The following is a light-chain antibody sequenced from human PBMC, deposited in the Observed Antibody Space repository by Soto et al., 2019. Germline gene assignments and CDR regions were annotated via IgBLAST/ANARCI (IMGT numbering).Light chain of an antibody. CDR1: QSISSY. CDR2: AAS. J-gene: IGKJ1*01. Sequence: DIQMTQSPSSLSASVGDRVTITCRASQSISSYFNWYQQKPGKAPKLLIYAASSLQSGVPSRFSGSGSGTDFTLTISSLQPEDFATYDCQRSYSTPRTFGQGTKVEIK. V-gene: IGKV1-39*01. CDR3: QRSYSTPRT.